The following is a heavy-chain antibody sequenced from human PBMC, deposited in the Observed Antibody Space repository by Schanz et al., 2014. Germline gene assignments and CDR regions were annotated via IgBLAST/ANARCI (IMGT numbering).Heavy chain of an antibody. V-gene: IGHV1-69*02. Sequence: QVQLVQSGAEVKRPGSSVKVSCKASGGTLNTYSIAWVRQAPGQGLEWLGRIIPLFDITDYTQKFQGRVTLTADTSTSTAYMELSSLRSEDTAVYYCASILHGSSDCDYWGQGTLVTGSS. CDR3: ASILHGSSDCDY. J-gene: IGHJ4*02. CDR2: IIPLFDIT. D-gene: IGHD2-2*01. CDR1: GGTLNTYS.